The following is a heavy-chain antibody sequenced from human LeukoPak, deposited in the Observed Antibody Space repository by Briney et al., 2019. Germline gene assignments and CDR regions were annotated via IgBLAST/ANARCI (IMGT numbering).Heavy chain of an antibody. D-gene: IGHD3-16*01. CDR3: ARALRGIFDY. J-gene: IGHJ4*02. CDR1: GGSFSGYY. V-gene: IGHV4-34*01. Sequence: SETLSLICAVYGGSFSGYYWSWIRQPPGKGLEWIGEINHSGSTNYNPSPKSRVTISVDKSKNQFSRKLSSVTAADTAVYYCARALRGIFDYWGQGTLVTVSS. CDR2: INHSGST.